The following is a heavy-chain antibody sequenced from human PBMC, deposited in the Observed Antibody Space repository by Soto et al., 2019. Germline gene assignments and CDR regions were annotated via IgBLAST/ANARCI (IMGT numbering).Heavy chain of an antibody. CDR3: TTADWAIHYPTSYSYYGMDV. J-gene: IGHJ6*02. CDR2: IKSKTDGGTT. CDR1: GFTFSNAW. D-gene: IGHD1-26*01. V-gene: IGHV3-15*01. Sequence: WLLRLSYAASGFTFSNAWMSWVRQAPGKGLEWVGRIKSKTDGGTTDYAAPVKGRFTISRDDSKNTLYLQMNSLKTEDTPVYYCTTADWAIHYPTSYSYYGMDVWGQGTKVTGSS.